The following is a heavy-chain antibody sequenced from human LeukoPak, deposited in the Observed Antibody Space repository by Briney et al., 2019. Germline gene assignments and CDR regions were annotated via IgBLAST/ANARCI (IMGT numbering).Heavy chain of an antibody. Sequence: SETLSLTCTVSGGSISYYYWSWIRQSPGKGLEWIGYIYYSGTTNYNPSLKSRVTISVATSKNQFSLQLRSVTAADSAVYYCAREDPQTRVPEGMDVWGQGTTVTVSS. CDR3: AREDPQTRVPEGMDV. V-gene: IGHV4-59*01. CDR1: GGSISYYY. D-gene: IGHD4/OR15-4a*01. J-gene: IGHJ6*02. CDR2: IYYSGTT.